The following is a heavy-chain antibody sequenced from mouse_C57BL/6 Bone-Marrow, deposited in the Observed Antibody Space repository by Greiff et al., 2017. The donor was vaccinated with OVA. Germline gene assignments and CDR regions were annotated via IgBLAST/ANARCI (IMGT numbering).Heavy chain of an antibody. CDR2: IDPSDSYT. V-gene: IGHV1-69*01. CDR1: GYTFTSYW. CDR3: ARGGGYFDY. J-gene: IGHJ2*01. Sequence: QVQLQQPGAELVMPGASVKLSCKASGYTFTSYWMHWVKQRPGQGLEWIGEIDPSDSYTNYNQKFKGKSTLTVEKSSSTAYMQLSSLTSEDSAVYYGARGGGYFDYWGQGTTLTVSS.